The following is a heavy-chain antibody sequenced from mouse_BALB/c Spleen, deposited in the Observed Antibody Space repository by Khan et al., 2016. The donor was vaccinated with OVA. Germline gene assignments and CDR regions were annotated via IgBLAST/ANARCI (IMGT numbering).Heavy chain of an antibody. CDR2: ISYSGST. D-gene: IGHD1-2*01. Sequence: EVQLQESGPGLVKPSQSLSLTCTVTGYSITSGYGWNWIRQFPGNQLEWMGYISYSGSTNYNPSLKSRISITRDTSKNQFFLQLNSLTTEDTATYYCARTARIKYWGQGTTLTVSS. J-gene: IGHJ2*01. CDR3: ARTARIKY. CDR1: GYSITSGYG. V-gene: IGHV3-2*02.